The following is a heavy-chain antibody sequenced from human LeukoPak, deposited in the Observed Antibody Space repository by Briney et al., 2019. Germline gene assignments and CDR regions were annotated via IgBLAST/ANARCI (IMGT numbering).Heavy chain of an antibody. J-gene: IGHJ6*02. CDR1: GFTFSSYA. CDR2: ISYDGSNK. CDR3: TKDSQGFYGGPWYGTYGMDV. D-gene: IGHD3-16*01. V-gene: IGHV3-30*04. Sequence: GGSLRLSCAASGFTFSSYAMHWVRQAPGKGLEWVAVISYDGSNKYYADSVKGRFTISRDDSRKTVFLQMNSLTPEDAAIYYCTKDSQGFYGGPWYGTYGMDVWGQGTTVTVSS.